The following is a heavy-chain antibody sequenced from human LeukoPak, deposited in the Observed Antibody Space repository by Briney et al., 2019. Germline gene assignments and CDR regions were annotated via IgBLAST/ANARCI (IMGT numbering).Heavy chain of an antibody. V-gene: IGHV3-23*01. Sequence: GGSLRLSCAASGFTFSNYNMNWVRQAPGKGLEWVSAISGSGGSTYYADSVKGRFTISRDNSKNTLYLQMNSLRAEDTAVYYCASSFGFGELFYWGQGTLVTVSS. CDR2: ISGSGGST. D-gene: IGHD3-10*01. CDR1: GFTFSNYN. CDR3: ASSFGFGELFY. J-gene: IGHJ4*02.